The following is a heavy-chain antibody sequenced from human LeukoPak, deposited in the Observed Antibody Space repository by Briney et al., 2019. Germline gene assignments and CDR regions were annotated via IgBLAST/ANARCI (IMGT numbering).Heavy chain of an antibody. Sequence: ASVKVSCKASGYTFTDYGISWVRQAPGQGLEWMGWINAYNGNTKFAQKVQGRVTMTTDTSTSTAYMELRGLRSDDTAVYYCARVGYCSSTSCTYYFDYWGQGTLVTVSS. J-gene: IGHJ4*02. CDR2: INAYNGNT. CDR1: GYTFTDYG. V-gene: IGHV1-18*01. D-gene: IGHD2-2*03. CDR3: ARVGYCSSTSCTYYFDY.